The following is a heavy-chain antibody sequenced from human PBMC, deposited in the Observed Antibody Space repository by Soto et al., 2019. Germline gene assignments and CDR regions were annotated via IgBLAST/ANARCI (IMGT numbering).Heavy chain of an antibody. Sequence: GASVKVSCKASGYTFTSYAMHWVRQAPGQRLEWMRWINAGNGNTKYSQKFQGRVTITRDTSASTAYMELSSLRSEDTAVYYCARDSADGRPLDYWGQGTLVTVSS. V-gene: IGHV1-3*01. CDR3: ARDSADGRPLDY. CDR1: GYTFTSYA. J-gene: IGHJ4*02. CDR2: INAGNGNT.